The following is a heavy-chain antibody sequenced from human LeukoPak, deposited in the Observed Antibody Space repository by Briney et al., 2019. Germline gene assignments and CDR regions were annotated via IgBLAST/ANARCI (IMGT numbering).Heavy chain of an antibody. CDR1: GFTFSSYE. Sequence: GGSLRLSCAASGFTFSSYEMHWVRQAPGKGLEWVSSISSSSSYIYYADSVKGRFTISRDNAKNSLYLQMNSLRAEDTAVYYCARDYGDPGWFDPWGQGTLVTVSS. V-gene: IGHV3-21*01. CDR2: ISSSSSYI. J-gene: IGHJ5*02. CDR3: ARDYGDPGWFDP. D-gene: IGHD4-17*01.